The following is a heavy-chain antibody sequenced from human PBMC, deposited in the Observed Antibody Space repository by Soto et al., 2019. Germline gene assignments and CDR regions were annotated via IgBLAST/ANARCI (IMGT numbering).Heavy chain of an antibody. D-gene: IGHD6-6*01. CDR1: GSTFSSYS. J-gene: IGHJ4*02. CDR3: ARDLYSSSARYFDY. CDR2: ISSSSSYI. Sequence: EVQLVESGGGLVKPGGSLRLSCEASGSTFSSYSMNWVRQAPGKGLEWVSSISSSSSYIYYADSVKGRFTISRDNAKNSLYLQMNSLRAEDTAVYYCARDLYSSSARYFDYWGQGTLVNVSS. V-gene: IGHV3-21*01.